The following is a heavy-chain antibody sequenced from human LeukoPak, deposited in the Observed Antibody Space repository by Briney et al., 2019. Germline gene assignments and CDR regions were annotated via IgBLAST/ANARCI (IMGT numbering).Heavy chain of an antibody. CDR3: ARISGSYPVGWFDP. CDR1: GFTFSSYA. Sequence: GGSLRLSCAASGFTFSSYAMHWVRQAPGKGLEWVAVISYDGSNKYYADSVKGRFTISRDNSKNTLYLQMNSLRAEDTAVYYCARISGSYPVGWFDPWGQGTLVTVSS. D-gene: IGHD1-26*01. J-gene: IGHJ5*02. CDR2: ISYDGSNK. V-gene: IGHV3-30-3*01.